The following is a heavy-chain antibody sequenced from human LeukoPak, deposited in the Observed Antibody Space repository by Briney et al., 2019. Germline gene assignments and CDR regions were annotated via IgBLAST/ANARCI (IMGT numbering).Heavy chain of an antibody. CDR1: GYTFTSYG. J-gene: IGHJ4*02. Sequence: GASVKVSCMASGYTFTSYGVSWVRQAPGQGLEWMGWISAYNGNTNYAQKLQGRLSMTTDTSTRTVYMELRSLRPDDTAVYYCAREGGYDTGGPSARNWGQGTMVTVSS. CDR3: AREGGYDTGGPSARN. CDR2: ISAYNGNT. V-gene: IGHV1-18*01. D-gene: IGHD2-8*02.